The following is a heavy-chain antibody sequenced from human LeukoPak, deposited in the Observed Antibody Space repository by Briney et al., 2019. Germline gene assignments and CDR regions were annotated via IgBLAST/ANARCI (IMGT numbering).Heavy chain of an antibody. J-gene: IGHJ4*02. CDR1: GFTYSSYE. CDR2: ISSSGSTI. D-gene: IGHD3-10*01. V-gene: IGHV3-48*03. CDR3: ARDLEGSGSFYRPSYDY. Sequence: GGSLRLSCAASGFTYSSYEMNWVRQAPGKGLEWVSYISSSGSTIYYADSVKGRFTISRDNAKNSLYLQMNSLRAEDTAVYYCARDLEGSGSFYRPSYDYWGQGTLVTVSS.